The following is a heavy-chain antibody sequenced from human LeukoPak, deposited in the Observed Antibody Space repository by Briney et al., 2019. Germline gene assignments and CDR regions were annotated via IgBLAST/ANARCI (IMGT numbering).Heavy chain of an antibody. Sequence: GGSLRLSCAASGFTFDDYAMHWVRQAPAKGLEWVSGISWNSGSIGYADSVKGRFTISRDNAKNSLYLQMNSLRAEDTALYYCAKAPSYYYDSSGNFDYWGQGTLVTVSS. CDR3: AKAPSYYYDSSGNFDY. D-gene: IGHD3-22*01. J-gene: IGHJ4*02. V-gene: IGHV3-9*01. CDR1: GFTFDDYA. CDR2: ISWNSGSI.